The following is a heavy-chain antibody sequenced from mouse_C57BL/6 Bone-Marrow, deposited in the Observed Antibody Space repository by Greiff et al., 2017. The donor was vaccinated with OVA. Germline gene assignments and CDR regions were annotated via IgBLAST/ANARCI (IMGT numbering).Heavy chain of an antibody. CDR1: GYTFTDYY. CDR2: INPNNGGT. CDR3: ASLSLYFDY. J-gene: IGHJ2*01. V-gene: IGHV1-26*01. Sequence: EVQLQQSGPELVKPGASVKISCKASGYTFTDYYMNWVKQSHGKSLEWIGDINPNNGGTSYNQKFKGKVTLTVDKSSSTAYMELRSLTSEDSAVYYCASLSLYFDYWGQGTTLTVSS.